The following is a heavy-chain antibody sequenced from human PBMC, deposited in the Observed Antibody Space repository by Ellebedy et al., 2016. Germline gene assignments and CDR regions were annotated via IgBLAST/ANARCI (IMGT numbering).Heavy chain of an antibody. Sequence: GSLRLSCTVSGGSISSSSYYWGWIRQPPGKGLEWIGSIYYSGSTYYNPSLKSRVTISVDTSKNQFSLKLSSVTAADTAVYYCAMVSGYINWGQGTLVTVSS. J-gene: IGHJ4*02. CDR1: GGSISSSSYY. V-gene: IGHV4-39*07. CDR3: AMVSGYIN. D-gene: IGHD5-24*01. CDR2: IYYSGST.